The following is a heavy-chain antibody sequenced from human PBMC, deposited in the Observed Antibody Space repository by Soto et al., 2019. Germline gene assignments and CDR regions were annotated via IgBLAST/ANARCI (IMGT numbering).Heavy chain of an antibody. Sequence: NPSETLSLTCTVPGGSISSYYWSWIRQPPGKGLEWIGYIYYSGSTNYNPSLKSRVTISVDTSKNQFSLKLSSVTAADTAVYYCARDRPYCSGGSCFYYYMAVWGKGTTVTVSS. V-gene: IGHV4-59*01. CDR1: GGSISSYY. CDR3: ARDRPYCSGGSCFYYYMAV. J-gene: IGHJ6*03. CDR2: IYYSGST. D-gene: IGHD2-15*01.